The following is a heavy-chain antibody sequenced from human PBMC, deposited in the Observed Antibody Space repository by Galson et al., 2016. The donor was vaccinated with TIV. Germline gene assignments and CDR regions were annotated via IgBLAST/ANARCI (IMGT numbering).Heavy chain of an antibody. CDR2: VYPSGDT. V-gene: IGHV4-4*07. J-gene: IGHJ4*02. CDR3: AKEGYSYRLS. CDR1: GGSVTSSH. Sequence: ETLSLTCTVSGGSVTSSHWSWIRQPAGKGLEWIGRVYPSGDTNYSPSLKSRVTMSLDTSKNQFSLNLMSVTAADTAVYYCAKEGYSYRLSWGQGILVTASS. D-gene: IGHD5-18*01.